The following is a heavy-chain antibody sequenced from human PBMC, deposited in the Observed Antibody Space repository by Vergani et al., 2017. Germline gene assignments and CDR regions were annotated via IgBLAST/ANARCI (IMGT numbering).Heavy chain of an antibody. CDR2: ISYDGTQK. V-gene: IGHV3-30*03. J-gene: IGHJ1*01. D-gene: IGHD2-15*01. CDR1: GFTSTYYG. Sequence: QVHLVESGGGVVQPGRSLRLSCVVSGFTSTYYGMHWVRQAPGKGLEWVAVISYDGTQKYYADSVKGRFTISRDNSKSTLYLQMNRLRTEDTAVYYCATKSCGTPGCQIGYFREWGQGTLVTGSS. CDR3: ATKSCGTPGCQIGYFRE.